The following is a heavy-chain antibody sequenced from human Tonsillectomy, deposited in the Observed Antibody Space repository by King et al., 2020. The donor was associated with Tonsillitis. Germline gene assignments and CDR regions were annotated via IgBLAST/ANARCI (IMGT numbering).Heavy chain of an antibody. CDR2: IRSKLNNYAT. J-gene: IGHJ4*02. Sequence: EVQLVESGGGLVQPGGSLKLSCAASGFTFSGSAMHWVRQASGRGLEWIGRIRSKLNNYATSYPASVRGRFTISRDDSKNTAYLQMNSLKTEDTAVYYGTTLSYCDSNGCYDYWGQGTLVTVSS. V-gene: IGHV3-73*02. CDR3: TTLSYCDSNGCYDY. D-gene: IGHD2/OR15-2a*01. CDR1: GFTFSGSA.